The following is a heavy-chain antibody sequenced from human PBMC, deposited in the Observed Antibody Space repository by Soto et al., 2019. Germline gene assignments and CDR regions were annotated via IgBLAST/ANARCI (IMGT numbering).Heavy chain of an antibody. CDR2: IYDSGTT. D-gene: IGHD5-18*01. CDR3: ARQRRKIDTTMVFYFDY. J-gene: IGHJ4*02. Sequence: SETLSLTCTVFGGSIITSNYHWGWIRQPPGKGLEWIGNIYDSGTTYYNPSLQSRVSFSVDTSKNQFSLKLSSVTAADTAVYYCARQRRKIDTTMVFYFDYWGQGTLVTVSS. CDR1: GGSIITSNYH. V-gene: IGHV4-39*01.